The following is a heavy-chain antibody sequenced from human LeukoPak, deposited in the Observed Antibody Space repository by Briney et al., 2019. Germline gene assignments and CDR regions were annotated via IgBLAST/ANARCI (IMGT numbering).Heavy chain of an antibody. CDR2: ISGSGGST. CDR3: ARGYYDSSGHFDY. Sequence: GGSLRLSCAASGFTFDDSGMSWVRQAPGKGLEWVSAISGSGGSTYYADSVKGRFTISRDNSKNTLYLQMNSLRAEDTAVYYCARGYYDSSGHFDYWGQGTLVTVSS. V-gene: IGHV3-23*01. D-gene: IGHD3-22*01. CDR1: GFTFDDSG. J-gene: IGHJ4*02.